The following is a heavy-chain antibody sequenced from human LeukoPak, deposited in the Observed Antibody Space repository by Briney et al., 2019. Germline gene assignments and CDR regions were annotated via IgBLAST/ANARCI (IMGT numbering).Heavy chain of an antibody. D-gene: IGHD6-13*01. Sequence: GGSLRLSCAASGFTFSKYWMSWVRQAPGKGLEWVSVIYSDGSTYYADSVKGRFTISRDSSKNTLYLRMNTLGAEDTAVYYCARDRDIAAAGNWFDPWGQGTLVTVSS. CDR2: IYSDGST. CDR1: GFTFSKYW. J-gene: IGHJ5*02. CDR3: ARDRDIAAAGNWFDP. V-gene: IGHV3-53*01.